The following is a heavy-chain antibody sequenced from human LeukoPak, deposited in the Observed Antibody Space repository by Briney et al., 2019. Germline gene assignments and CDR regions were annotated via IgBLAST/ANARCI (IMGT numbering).Heavy chain of an antibody. CDR1: GGSISSYY. J-gene: IGHJ5*02. D-gene: IGHD4-17*01. V-gene: IGHV4-4*07. Sequence: PSETLSLTCTVSGGSISSYYWSWIRQPAGKELEWIGRIYTSGSTNYNPSLKSRVTMSVDTSKNQFSLKLSSVTAADTAVYYCARDYGDYDFLGWFDPWGQGTLVTVSS. CDR2: IYTSGST. CDR3: ARDYGDYDFLGWFDP.